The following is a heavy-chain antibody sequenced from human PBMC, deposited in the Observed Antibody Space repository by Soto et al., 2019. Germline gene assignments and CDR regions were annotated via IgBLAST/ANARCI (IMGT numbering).Heavy chain of an antibody. Sequence: SECLSLTGTVSGGSIGIYYWIWIRQPPGKGLEWIGYIYYSGSTNYNPSLKSRVTISVDTSKNQFSLKLSSVTAADTAVYYCARNSVPAADYLSYYYMDVWGKGTTVTVSS. CDR3: ARNSVPAADYLSYYYMDV. CDR1: GGSIGIYY. J-gene: IGHJ6*03. V-gene: IGHV4-59*01. CDR2: IYYSGST. D-gene: IGHD2-2*01.